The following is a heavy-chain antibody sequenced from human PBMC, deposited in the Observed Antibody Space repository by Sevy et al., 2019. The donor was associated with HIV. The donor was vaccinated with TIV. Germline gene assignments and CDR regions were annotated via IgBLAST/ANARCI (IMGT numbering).Heavy chain of an antibody. Sequence: SETLSLTCTVSGGSISSSSYYWGWIRQPPGQGLEWIGSIYYSGSTYYNPSLKSRVTISADTSNNQFSLKLSSGTAADTAVYYCARMGSSGYGGGAGIDYWGQGTLVTVSS. J-gene: IGHJ4*02. CDR2: IYYSGST. CDR3: ARMGSSGYGGGAGIDY. D-gene: IGHD6-13*01. V-gene: IGHV4-39*01. CDR1: GGSISSSSYY.